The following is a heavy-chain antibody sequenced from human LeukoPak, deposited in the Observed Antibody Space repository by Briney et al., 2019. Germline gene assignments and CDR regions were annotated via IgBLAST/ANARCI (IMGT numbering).Heavy chain of an antibody. CDR3: ARGRGYEAAGTCWYDY. Sequence: PSETLSLTCTVSGGSISSSSYYWGWIRQPPGKGLEWIGSMYYSGSTYYNPSLKSRVTISVDTSKNQFSLKLSSVTAADTAVYYCARGRGYEAAGTCWYDYWGQGTLVTVSS. J-gene: IGHJ4*02. V-gene: IGHV4-39*01. CDR1: GGSISSSSYY. CDR2: MYYSGST. D-gene: IGHD6-13*01.